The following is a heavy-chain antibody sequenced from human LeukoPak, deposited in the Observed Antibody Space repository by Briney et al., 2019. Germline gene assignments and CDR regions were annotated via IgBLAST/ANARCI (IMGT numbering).Heavy chain of an antibody. D-gene: IGHD2-15*01. Sequence: SLRLSCAASGFAFDDYAMHWVRQAPGKGLEWVSGISWNSGSIGYADSVKGRFTISRDNAKNSLYLQMNSLRAEDTALYYCAKDGGYCGGGSCYYGMDVWGQGTTVTVSS. CDR3: AKDGGYCGGGSCYYGMDV. CDR1: GFAFDDYA. CDR2: ISWNSGSI. V-gene: IGHV3-9*01. J-gene: IGHJ6*02.